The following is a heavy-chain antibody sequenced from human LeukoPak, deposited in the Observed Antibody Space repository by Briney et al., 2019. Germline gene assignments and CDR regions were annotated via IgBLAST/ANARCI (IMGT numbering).Heavy chain of an antibody. J-gene: IGHJ4*02. D-gene: IGHD1-26*01. V-gene: IGHV3-23*01. Sequence: AGGSLRLSRAASGFTFSSYAMSWVRQAPGKGLEWVSAISGSGGSTYYADSVKGRFTISRDNSKNTLYLQMNSLRAEDTAVYYCAKDGGSGSYVIADFDYWGQGTLVTVSS. CDR2: ISGSGGST. CDR1: GFTFSSYA. CDR3: AKDGGSGSYVIADFDY.